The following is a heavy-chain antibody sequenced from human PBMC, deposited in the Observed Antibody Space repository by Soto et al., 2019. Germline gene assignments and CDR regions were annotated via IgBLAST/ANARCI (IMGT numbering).Heavy chain of an antibody. D-gene: IGHD3-22*01. CDR2: IYYTGST. V-gene: IGHV4-59*08. Sequence: SETRCVACTVSGCAIGRYYWSWSRQPPGKGLEWIGYIYYTGSTKYTPSLKSRVTISVDTSKNHFSLKLSSVTAADTAVYYCARYVTYYYDGSGRTLFDSWGQGNLVTVSS. CDR1: GCAIGRYY. J-gene: IGHJ5*01. CDR3: ARYVTYYYDGSGRTLFDS.